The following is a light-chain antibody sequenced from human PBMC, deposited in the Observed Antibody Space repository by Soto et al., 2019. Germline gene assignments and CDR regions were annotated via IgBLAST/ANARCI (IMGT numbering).Light chain of an antibody. J-gene: IGKJ1*01. CDR1: QSVSSSY. V-gene: IGKV3-20*01. Sequence: EIVLTQAPGTLSWSPGERATLSCRASQSVSSSYLAWYQQKPGQAPRLLIYGASSRATGIPDRFSGSGSGTDFTLTISRLEPEDFAVYYCQQYGSSPWTFGQGTKLEI. CDR2: GAS. CDR3: QQYGSSPWT.